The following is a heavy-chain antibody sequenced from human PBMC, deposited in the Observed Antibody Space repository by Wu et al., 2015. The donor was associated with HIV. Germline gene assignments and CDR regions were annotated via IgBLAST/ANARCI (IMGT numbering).Heavy chain of an antibody. D-gene: IGHD2-2*02. CDR2: ISPSNGRT. CDR3: ARIPLYTGAFNYYFDY. Sequence: QVQLVHSGTEVKKPGASVKVSCQASGYTFTSYGTSWVRQAPGQGLEWMGRISPSNGRTNYAQSLQGRVTMTTDTSTTTVYMELMSLRSDDTAMYYCARIPLYTGAFNYYFDYWGQGTLVTVSS. CDR1: GYTFTSYG. J-gene: IGHJ4*02. V-gene: IGHV1-18*01.